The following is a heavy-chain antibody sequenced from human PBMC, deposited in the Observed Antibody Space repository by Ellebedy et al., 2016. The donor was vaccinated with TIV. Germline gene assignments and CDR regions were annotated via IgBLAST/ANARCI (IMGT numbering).Heavy chain of an antibody. Sequence: AASVKVSCKASGYTITDYSMHWVRQAPGQGLEWMGWINPYNGGSKYAQKFQGRVSLTWDTSISTVYMDLSGLRSDDTALYYCTRGGRLPAAISDWFDPWGQGTLVTVSS. CDR2: INPYNGGS. J-gene: IGHJ5*01. V-gene: IGHV1-2*02. D-gene: IGHD2-2*01. CDR1: GYTITDYS. CDR3: TRGGRLPAAISDWFDP.